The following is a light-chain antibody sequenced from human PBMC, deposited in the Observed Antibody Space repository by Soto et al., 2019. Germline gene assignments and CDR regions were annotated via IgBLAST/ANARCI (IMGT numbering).Light chain of an antibody. CDR1: SSDVGSDNL. CDR2: EGS. V-gene: IGLV2-23*01. J-gene: IGLJ2*01. Sequence: QSALTQPASVSGSPGQSITISCTGTSSDVGSDNLVSWYQQHPGKAPKLMIYEGSKRPSGVSNRFSGSKSGNTASLTISGLQAEDEADYYCCSYAGSSTAIFGGETKVTVL. CDR3: CSYAGSSTAI.